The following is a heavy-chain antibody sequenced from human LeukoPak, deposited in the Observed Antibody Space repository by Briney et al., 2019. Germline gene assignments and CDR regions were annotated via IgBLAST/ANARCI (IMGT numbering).Heavy chain of an antibody. D-gene: IGHD2-2*03. J-gene: IGHJ3*02. CDR1: GYTFAGYY. Sequence: ASVKVSCKASGYTFAGYYMHWARQAPGQGLEWMGRINPNSGGTNYAQKFQGRVTMTRDTSISTAYMELSRLRSDDTAVYYCARVDIVVVPAARGIAAAGSAFDIWGQGTMVTVSS. CDR2: INPNSGGT. CDR3: ARVDIVVVPAARGIAAAGSAFDI. V-gene: IGHV1-2*06.